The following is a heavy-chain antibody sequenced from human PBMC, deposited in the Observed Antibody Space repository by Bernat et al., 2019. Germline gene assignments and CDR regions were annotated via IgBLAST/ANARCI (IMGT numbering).Heavy chain of an antibody. J-gene: IGHJ4*02. CDR3: ARDRRYFDWLSGGYFDY. Sequence: EVQLLESGGGLVQPGGSLRLSCAASGFTFSSYAMNWVRQAPGKGLEWVSYISSSSSYTNYADSVKGRFTISRDNAKNSLYLQMNSLRAEDTAVYYCARDRRYFDWLSGGYFDYWGQGTLVTVSS. D-gene: IGHD3-9*01. V-gene: IGHV3-48*04. CDR1: GFTFSSYA. CDR2: ISSSSSYT.